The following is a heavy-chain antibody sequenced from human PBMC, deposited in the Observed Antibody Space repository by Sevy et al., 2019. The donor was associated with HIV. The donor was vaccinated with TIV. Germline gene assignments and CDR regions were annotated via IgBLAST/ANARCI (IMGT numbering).Heavy chain of an antibody. Sequence: GGSLRLSCAASGFTFHTYWMQWVRQAPGKGLEWVANIRQDGNEIYYADSVKGRFTISRDNAMQSLYLEMNNLRVEGSGIYYCARRYFDVWGQGTLVTVSS. CDR1: GFTFHTYW. CDR2: IRQDGNEI. CDR3: ARRYFDV. V-gene: IGHV3-7*01. J-gene: IGHJ4*02.